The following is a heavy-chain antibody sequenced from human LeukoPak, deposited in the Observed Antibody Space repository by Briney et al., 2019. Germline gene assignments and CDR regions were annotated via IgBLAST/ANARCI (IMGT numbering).Heavy chain of an antibody. CDR2: INPSGGST. D-gene: IGHD1-14*01. CDR3: ATISRNDSFDI. V-gene: IGHV1-46*01. Sequence: ASVKVSCKASGYTFTSYYMHWVRQAPGQGLEWMGIINPSGGSTSYAQKFQGRVTMTRDMSTSTVYMELSSLRSDDTAVYYCATISRNDSFDIWGQGTMVTVSS. J-gene: IGHJ3*02. CDR1: GYTFTSYY.